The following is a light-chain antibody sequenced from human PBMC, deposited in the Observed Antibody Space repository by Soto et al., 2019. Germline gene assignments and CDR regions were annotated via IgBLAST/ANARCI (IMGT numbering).Light chain of an antibody. CDR2: ETS. Sequence: EIVLTQSPDTLSLSPGDRATLSCRASQSVSKYLAWYQQKPGQAPRLLIYETSKRATGIPARFSGSGSGTDFTLTISSLEPEDFAVYYCQQRSNWPRGTFGQGTKVEFK. J-gene: IGKJ1*01. CDR3: QQRSNWPRGT. CDR1: QSVSKY. V-gene: IGKV3-11*01.